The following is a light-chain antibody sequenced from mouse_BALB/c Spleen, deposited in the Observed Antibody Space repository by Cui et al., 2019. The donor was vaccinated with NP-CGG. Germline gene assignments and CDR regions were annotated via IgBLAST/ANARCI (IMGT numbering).Light chain of an antibody. CDR3: ALWYTNHWV. CDR2: GTN. J-gene: IGLJ1*01. V-gene: IGLV1*01. Sequence: QPVLTQESALTTSPGETVTLTCRSSTGAVITSNYANWVQEKPDHLFTGLIGGTNNRAPGVPARFSGSLIGDKAALTITGAQTEDEAIYFCALWYTNHWVFGGGTKLTVL. CDR1: TGAVITSNY.